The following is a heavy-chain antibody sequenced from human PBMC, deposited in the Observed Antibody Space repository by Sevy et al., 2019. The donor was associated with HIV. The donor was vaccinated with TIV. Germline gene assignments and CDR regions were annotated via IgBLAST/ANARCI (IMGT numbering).Heavy chain of an antibody. CDR3: AKTLQKLPFHPHYFDY. J-gene: IGHJ4*02. V-gene: IGHV3-23*01. Sequence: GGSLRLSCGVSGFALRSYTMNWVRQAPGKGLEWVASSSATGGSTYYADSVKGRFTISRDVSKSTLYLQMNSLNAEDTAMFYCAKTLQKLPFHPHYFDYWGQGTLVTVSS. D-gene: IGHD2-21*02. CDR1: GFALRSYT. CDR2: SSATGGST.